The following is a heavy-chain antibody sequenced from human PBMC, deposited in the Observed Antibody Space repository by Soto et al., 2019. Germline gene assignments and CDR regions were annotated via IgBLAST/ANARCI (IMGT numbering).Heavy chain of an antibody. CDR3: ASTATVTYYYYYYMDV. V-gene: IGHV4-34*01. J-gene: IGHJ6*03. CDR2: INHSGST. CDR1: GGSFSGYY. Sequence: QVQLQQWGAGLLKPSETLSLTCAVYGGSFSGYYWSWIRQPPGKGLEWIGEINHSGSTNYNPSLKSRGTISVDTSKNQFSLKLSSVTAADTAVYYCASTATVTYYYYYYMDVWGKGTTVTVSS. D-gene: IGHD4-4*01.